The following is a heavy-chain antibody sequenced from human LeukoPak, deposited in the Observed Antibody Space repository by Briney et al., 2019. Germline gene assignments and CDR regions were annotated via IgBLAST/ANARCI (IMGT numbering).Heavy chain of an antibody. V-gene: IGHV3-30*18. J-gene: IGHJ4*02. CDR1: GFTFSHYG. Sequence: GTSLRLSCAASGFTFSHYGMYWVRQAPGKGLEWVAVISFDGSTSYYADSVKGRFTISRDNSQNTLFLQMSSLRADDTAVYYCTKGLYCPSAGCYTRQTEFDYWGQGTLVTVSS. CDR2: ISFDGSTS. CDR3: TKGLYCPSAGCYTRQTEFDY. D-gene: IGHD2-2*02.